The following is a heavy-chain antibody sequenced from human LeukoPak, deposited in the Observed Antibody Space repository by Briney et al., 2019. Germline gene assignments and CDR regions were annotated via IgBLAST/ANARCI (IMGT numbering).Heavy chain of an antibody. CDR1: GYTFTGYY. CDR3: ARDYGCSSTSCFLFDP. D-gene: IGHD2-2*01. V-gene: IGHV1-2*02. Sequence: ASVKVSCKASGYTFTGYYIQWLGQAPGQGREGMGWINPNRWGTNYAQKFQGRVTLTRDTSIRTVYMELRRLRSDDTAVYSCARDYGCSSTSCFLFDPWGQGTLVTVSS. J-gene: IGHJ5*02. CDR2: INPNRWGT.